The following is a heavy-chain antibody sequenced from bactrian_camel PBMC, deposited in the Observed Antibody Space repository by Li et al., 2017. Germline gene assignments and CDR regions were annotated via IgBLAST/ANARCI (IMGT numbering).Heavy chain of an antibody. J-gene: IGHJ4*01. V-gene: IGHV3S53*01. Sequence: VQLVESGGGSVEVEGSLRLSCVASGITYVGPCMGWFRRAAGKEREGVGAIASDGSSKYASSVKGRFTASKDSARNTVYLQMNNLQPEDTATYYCAEGRGSRGEHCYSLNYWGQGTQ. CDR1: GITYVGPC. CDR3: AEGRGSRGEHCYSLNY. CDR2: IASDGSS. D-gene: IGHD6*01.